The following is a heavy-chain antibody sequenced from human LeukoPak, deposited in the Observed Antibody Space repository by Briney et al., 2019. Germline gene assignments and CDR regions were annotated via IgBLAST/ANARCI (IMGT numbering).Heavy chain of an antibody. J-gene: IGHJ4*02. CDR2: IYYSGST. CDR3: ASRAFAGNYFDY. V-gene: IGHV4-59*12. D-gene: IGHD1-14*01. CDR1: GGSISSYY. Sequence: PSETLSLTCTVSGGSISSYYWSWIRQPPGKGLEWIGYIYYSGSTNYNPSLKSRVTISVDTSKNQFSLKLSSVTAADTAVYYCASRAFAGNYFDYGAQGMLVTVSA.